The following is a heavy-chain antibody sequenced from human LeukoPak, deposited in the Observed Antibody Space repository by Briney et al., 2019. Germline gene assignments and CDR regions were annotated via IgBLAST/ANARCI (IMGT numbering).Heavy chain of an antibody. D-gene: IGHD6-19*01. CDR1: GFTFDDYA. J-gene: IGHJ4*02. CDR2: ISWNSGSI. V-gene: IGHV3-9*01. Sequence: PGGSLRLSCVASGFTFDDYAMHWVRQAPGKGLEWVSGISWNSGSIGYADSVKGRFTISRDNAKNSLYLQMNSLRAEDTALYYCAKDSSSGWYYFDYWGQGTLVTVSS. CDR3: AKDSSSGWYYFDY.